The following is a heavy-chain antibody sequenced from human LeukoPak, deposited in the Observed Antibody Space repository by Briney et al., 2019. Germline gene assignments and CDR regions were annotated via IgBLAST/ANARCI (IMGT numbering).Heavy chain of an antibody. Sequence: SETLSLTCTVSGYSISSGYYWGWIRPPPGKGLEWIGSIYHSGSTYYNPSLKSRVTISVDTSKNQFSLKLSSVTAADPAVYYCARDMGPIKYYYYYMDVWGKGTTVTVSS. CDR2: IYHSGST. D-gene: IGHD3-10*01. J-gene: IGHJ6*03. V-gene: IGHV4-38-2*02. CDR1: GYSISSGYY. CDR3: ARDMGPIKYYYYYMDV.